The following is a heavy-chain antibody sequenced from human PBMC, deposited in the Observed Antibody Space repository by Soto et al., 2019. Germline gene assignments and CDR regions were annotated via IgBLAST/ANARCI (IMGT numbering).Heavy chain of an antibody. CDR3: ARDVPDYGMDV. D-gene: IGHD2-2*01. J-gene: IGHJ6*02. V-gene: IGHV3-11*01. CDR1: GFTLGDYE. Sequence: GGSLRLSCAASGFTLGDYEMSWIRQAPGKGLEWVSFLSRSGNTIYYADSVKGRFSISRDNAKNSVCLQMKSLRVEDTAAYFCARDVPDYGMDVWGQGTTVTVSS. CDR2: LSRSGNTI.